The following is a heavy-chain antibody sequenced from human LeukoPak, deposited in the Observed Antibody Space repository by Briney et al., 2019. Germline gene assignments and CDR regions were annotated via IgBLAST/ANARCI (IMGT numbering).Heavy chain of an antibody. D-gene: IGHD6-19*01. CDR2: ISGSDGST. J-gene: IGHJ4*02. Sequence: PGGPLRLSCTASGFTFSNYAMSWVRQAPGKGLEWVSTISGSDGSTYYADSVKGRFTISRDNSKNTLYLQMNSLRAEDTAVYYCAKDYLGIAVAGTHDYWGQGTLVTVSS. CDR1: GFTFSNYA. CDR3: AKDYLGIAVAGTHDY. V-gene: IGHV3-23*01.